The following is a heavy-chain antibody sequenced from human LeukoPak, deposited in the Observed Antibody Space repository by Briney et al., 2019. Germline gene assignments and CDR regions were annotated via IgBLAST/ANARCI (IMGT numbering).Heavy chain of an antibody. D-gene: IGHD3-10*01. CDR3: AKGKNTGSYLSHVDY. V-gene: IGHV3-43*01. CDR1: GFTFSQYW. J-gene: IGHJ4*02. Sequence: GGSLRLSCAASGFTFSQYWMSWFRQAPGKGLEWVSLITWDGGSTYYADSVKGRFTISRDNSKNSLYLQMNSLRTEDTALYYCAKGKNTGSYLSHVDYWGQGTLVTVSS. CDR2: ITWDGGST.